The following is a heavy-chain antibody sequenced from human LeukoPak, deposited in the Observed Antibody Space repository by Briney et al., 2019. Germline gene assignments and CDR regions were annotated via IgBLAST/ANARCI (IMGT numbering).Heavy chain of an antibody. CDR1: GFSFNNHE. D-gene: IGHD2-2*01. Sequence: GGSLRLSCVASGFSFNNHEMNWVRQAPGKGLEWVSYISSGGGSIYYADSVKGRFTISRDNAKYSLYLQMNSLRGEDTAVYYCARTSTNTWYNFDYWGQGTLVTVSS. CDR2: ISSGGGSI. J-gene: IGHJ4*02. V-gene: IGHV3-48*03. CDR3: ARTSTNTWYNFDY.